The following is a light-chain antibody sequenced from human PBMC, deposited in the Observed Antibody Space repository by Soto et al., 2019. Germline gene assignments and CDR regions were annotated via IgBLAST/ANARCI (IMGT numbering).Light chain of an antibody. Sequence: EVVMTQSPATLSMSPGERATLSCRASQSVSRSLAWYQQKPGQAPRLLIYGASTRATGIPDRFSGSGSETEFTLTISSLQAEDFAIYCCQQYKNWWTCGQGTKGEIK. J-gene: IGKJ1*01. CDR2: GAS. V-gene: IGKV3-15*01. CDR1: QSVSRS. CDR3: QQYKNWWT.